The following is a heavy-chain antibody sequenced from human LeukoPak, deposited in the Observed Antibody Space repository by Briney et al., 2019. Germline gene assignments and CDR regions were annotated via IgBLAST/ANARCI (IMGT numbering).Heavy chain of an antibody. V-gene: IGHV1-2*02. J-gene: IGHJ4*02. CDR2: INPNSGGT. CDR3: AREDISYSSSRTLDY. D-gene: IGHD6-13*01. CDR1: GHTFTGYY. Sequence: ASVKVSCKTSGHTFTGYYMHWVRQAPGQGLEWMGWINPNSGGTNYAQKFQGRVTMTRDTSISTAYMELSRLRSDDTAVYYCAREDISYSSSRTLDYWGQGTLVTVSS.